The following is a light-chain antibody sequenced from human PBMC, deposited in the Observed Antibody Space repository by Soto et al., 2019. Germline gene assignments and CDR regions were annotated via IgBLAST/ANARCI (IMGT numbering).Light chain of an antibody. CDR3: QQRADWPIT. CDR2: RAS. Sequence: EIVMTQSPATLSVSPGEEATLSCRASQSVSSNLAWYQQKPGQAPRLLIYRASIRATGIPARFSGSGSGIDFTLTISSLEPDDFAVYYCQQRADWPITFGQGTRLEIK. J-gene: IGKJ5*01. V-gene: IGKV3-15*01. CDR1: QSVSSN.